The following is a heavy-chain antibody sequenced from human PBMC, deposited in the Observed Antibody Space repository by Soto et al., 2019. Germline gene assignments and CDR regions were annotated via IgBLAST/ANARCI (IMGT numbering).Heavy chain of an antibody. D-gene: IGHD2-15*01. CDR3: ARVRDYLLLGAIDS. J-gene: IGHJ4*02. CDR2: ISSGSSSTNI. Sequence: EVQLVESGGGLVKPGGSLRLSCAVSGFTFSTYSMTWVRQAPGKGLEWVSCISSGSSSTNIYYADSVKGRFTMSRDNANNSLFLQMNSLRAEDTAVYYCARVRDYLLLGAIDSWGEGILVTVSA. CDR1: GFTFSTYS. V-gene: IGHV3-21*02.